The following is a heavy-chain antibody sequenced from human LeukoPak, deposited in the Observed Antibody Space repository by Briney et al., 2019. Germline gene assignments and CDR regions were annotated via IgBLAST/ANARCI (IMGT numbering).Heavy chain of an antibody. CDR3: ARLMWLRRNFDY. J-gene: IGHJ4*02. V-gene: IGHV4-39*01. CDR2: IYYSGST. CDR1: GGSISTYY. D-gene: IGHD5-12*01. Sequence: SETLSLTCTVSGGSISTYYWSWIRQPPGKGLGWIGSIYYSGSTYYNPSLKSRVTISVDTSKNQFSLKLSSVTAADTAVYYCARLMWLRRNFDYWGQGTLVTVSS.